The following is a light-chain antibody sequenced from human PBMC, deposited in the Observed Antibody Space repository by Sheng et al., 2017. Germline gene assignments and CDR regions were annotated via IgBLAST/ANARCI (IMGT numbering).Light chain of an antibody. CDR2: ETS. J-gene: IGKJ4*01. CDR3: QQRSNWPLT. Sequence: ETVMTQSPATLSVSPGERAILSCRASKSVGVDLAWYQQKPGQAPRLLIYETSTRAIGIPARFSGSGSGTEFSLTISSLQPEDFAVYYCQQRSNWPLTFGGGTKVEIK. V-gene: IGKV3-15*01. CDR1: KSVGVD.